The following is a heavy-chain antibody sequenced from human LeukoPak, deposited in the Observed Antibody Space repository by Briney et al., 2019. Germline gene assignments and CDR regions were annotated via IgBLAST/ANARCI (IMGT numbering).Heavy chain of an antibody. V-gene: IGHV3-23*01. CDR3: ATPPTVTRNY. CDR2: ISGSGGRT. J-gene: IGHJ4*02. D-gene: IGHD4-17*01. Sequence: GGSLRLSCAASGFTVSSNYMSWVRQAPGKGLEWVSSISGSGGRTHYADSVRGRFTISRDNSKNTLYLQMDSLRAEDTAVYYCATPPTVTRNYWGQGTLVTVSS. CDR1: GFTVSSNY.